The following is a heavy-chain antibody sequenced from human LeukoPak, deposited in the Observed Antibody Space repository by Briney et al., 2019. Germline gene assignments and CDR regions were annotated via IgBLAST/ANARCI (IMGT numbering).Heavy chain of an antibody. Sequence: ASVKVSCKASGGTFKSYAISWVRQAPGQGLEWMGRIIPIFGTAKYAQKFQGRVTITTDESTSTAYVELSSLTSEDTAVFYCARAPSYSSNWYDYWGRGTLVTVCS. V-gene: IGHV1-69*05. CDR1: GGTFKSYA. CDR3: ARAPSYSSNWYDY. J-gene: IGHJ5*01. CDR2: IIPIFGTA. D-gene: IGHD6-19*01.